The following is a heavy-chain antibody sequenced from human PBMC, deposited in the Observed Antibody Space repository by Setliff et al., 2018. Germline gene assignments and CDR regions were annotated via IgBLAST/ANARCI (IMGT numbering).Heavy chain of an antibody. CDR3: ARSSPDGYNLGYYYYGMDV. CDR1: GGTFSSYA. Sequence: ASVKVSCKASGGTFSSYAISWVRQAPGQGLEWMGGIIPILGIANYAQKFQGRVTITADESTSTAYMELSSLRSEDTAVCYCARSSPDGYNLGYYYYGMDVWGQGTTVTVSS. V-gene: IGHV1-69*10. CDR2: IIPILGIA. D-gene: IGHD5-12*01. J-gene: IGHJ6*02.